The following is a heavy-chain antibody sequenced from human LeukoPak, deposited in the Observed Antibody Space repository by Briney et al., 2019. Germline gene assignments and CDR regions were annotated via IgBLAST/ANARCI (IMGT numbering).Heavy chain of an antibody. Sequence: GGSLRLSCAASGFTFSNNWMHWVRQAPGKGLVWVSRISADGSSTSYADSVKGRFTISRDNAKNTLYLQMNSLRAEDTAVYYCAKEGSALWFGELSLYFDLWGQGTLVTVSS. V-gene: IGHV3-74*01. D-gene: IGHD3-10*01. CDR1: GFTFSNNW. CDR2: ISADGSST. CDR3: AKEGSALWFGELSLYFDL. J-gene: IGHJ4*02.